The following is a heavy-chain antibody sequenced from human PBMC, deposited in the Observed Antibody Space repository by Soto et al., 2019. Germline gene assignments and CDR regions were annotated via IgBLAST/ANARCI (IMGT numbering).Heavy chain of an antibody. CDR2: IYYSGST. V-gene: IGHV4-59*08. Sequence: SETLSLTCTVSGGSLSSYYWSWIRQPPGKGLEWIGYIYYSGSTNYNPSLKSRVTISVDTSKNQFSLKLSSVTAADTAVYYCARHDTMVRGATYYFDYWGQGTLVTVSS. CDR1: GGSLSSYY. CDR3: ARHDTMVRGATYYFDY. D-gene: IGHD3-10*01. J-gene: IGHJ4*02.